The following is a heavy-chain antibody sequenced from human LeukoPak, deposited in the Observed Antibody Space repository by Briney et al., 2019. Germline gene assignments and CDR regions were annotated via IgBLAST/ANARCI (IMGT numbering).Heavy chain of an antibody. V-gene: IGHV3-30*04. CDR1: GFTFSSYA. CDR2: ISYDGSNK. Sequence: GGSLRLSCAASGFTFSSYAMHWVRQAPGKGLEWVAVISYDGSNKYYADSVKGRFTISRDNSKNTLYLQMNSLRAEDTAVYYCARANYDQDYFDYWGQGTLVTVSS. D-gene: IGHD3-22*01. J-gene: IGHJ4*02. CDR3: ARANYDQDYFDY.